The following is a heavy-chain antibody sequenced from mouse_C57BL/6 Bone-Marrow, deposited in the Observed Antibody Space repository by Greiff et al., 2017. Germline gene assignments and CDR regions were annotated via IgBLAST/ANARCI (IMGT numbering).Heavy chain of an antibody. D-gene: IGHD2-4*01. V-gene: IGHV5-6*01. CDR2: ISSGGSYT. Sequence: EVQRVESGGDLVKPGGSLKLSCAASGFTFSSYGMSWVRQTPDKRLEWVATISSGGSYTYYPDSVKGRFTISRDNAKNTLYLQMSSLKSEDTAMYYCARHGYDYAWFAYWGQRTLVTVSA. CDR1: GFTFSSYG. J-gene: IGHJ3*01. CDR3: ARHGYDYAWFAY.